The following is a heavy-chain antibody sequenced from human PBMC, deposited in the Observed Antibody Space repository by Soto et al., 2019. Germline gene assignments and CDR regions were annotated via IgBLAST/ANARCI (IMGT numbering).Heavy chain of an antibody. V-gene: IGHV1-69*13. Sequence: SVKVSCNASGGTFSSYAISWVRPAPGQGLEWMGGIIPIFGTAHYAQKFQGRVTITAAESTSTAYMALSSLRSEDTAVYYCARKGIAVAGVYYYGMDVWGEGTTVT. J-gene: IGHJ6*02. D-gene: IGHD6-19*01. CDR3: ARKGIAVAGVYYYGMDV. CDR2: IIPIFGTA. CDR1: GGTFSSYA.